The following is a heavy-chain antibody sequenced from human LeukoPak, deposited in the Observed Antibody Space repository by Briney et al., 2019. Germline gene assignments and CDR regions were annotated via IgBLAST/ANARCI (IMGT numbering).Heavy chain of an antibody. CDR2: IYYSGST. CDR3: ARDRDASGLRRDNWFDP. J-gene: IGHJ5*02. D-gene: IGHD3-10*01. Sequence: SETLSLTGTVSGGSISSYYWSWIRQPPGKGLEWIGYIYYSGSTNYNPSLKSRVTISVDTSKNQFSLKLSSVTAADTAVYYCARDRDASGLRRDNWFDPWGQGTLVTVSS. V-gene: IGHV4-59*01. CDR1: GGSISSYY.